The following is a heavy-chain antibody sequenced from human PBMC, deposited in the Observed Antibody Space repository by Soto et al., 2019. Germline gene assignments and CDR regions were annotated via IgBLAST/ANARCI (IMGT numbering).Heavy chain of an antibody. D-gene: IGHD1-26*01. CDR1: GLAFSDYC. CDR3: SKDYLRWAQS. Sequence: GGPLRLSCASSGLAFSDYCMSWVRQAPGKGLEWVSAISGSGSTFYADSVKGRFTISGDNSKNTLYLQMNSLRAEDTAVYYCSKDYLRWAQSWGQGTLVTVSS. V-gene: IGHV3-23*01. J-gene: IGHJ5*02. CDR2: ISGSGST.